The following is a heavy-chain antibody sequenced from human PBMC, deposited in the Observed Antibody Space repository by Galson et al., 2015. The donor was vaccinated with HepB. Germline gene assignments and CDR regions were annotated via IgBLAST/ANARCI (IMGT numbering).Heavy chain of an antibody. CDR3: VKRYCSSTSCYAGY. J-gene: IGHJ4*02. D-gene: IGHD2-2*01. V-gene: IGHV3-64D*06. CDR1: GFTFSSYA. CDR2: ISSNGGST. Sequence: SLRLSCAASGFTFSSYAMHWVRQAPGKGLEYVSAISSNGGSTYYADSVKGRFTISRDNSKNTLYLQMCSLRAEDTAVYYCVKRYCSSTSCYAGYWGQGTLVTVSS.